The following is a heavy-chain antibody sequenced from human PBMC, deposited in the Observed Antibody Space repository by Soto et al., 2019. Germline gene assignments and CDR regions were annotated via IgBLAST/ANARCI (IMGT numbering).Heavy chain of an antibody. CDR3: AKNPEEIVPGGADY. J-gene: IGHJ4*02. Sequence: EVQLLESGGGLVQPGGSLRLSCAASGFTFSVYGMTWVRQGPGKGLEWVSLISGNGGTAYYADSVEGRFTISRDNSKNTLYRQMNSLRAEDTAVYYCAKNPEEIVPGGADYWGQGTLVTVSS. CDR2: ISGNGGTA. V-gene: IGHV3-23*01. CDR1: GFTFSVYG. D-gene: IGHD2-15*01.